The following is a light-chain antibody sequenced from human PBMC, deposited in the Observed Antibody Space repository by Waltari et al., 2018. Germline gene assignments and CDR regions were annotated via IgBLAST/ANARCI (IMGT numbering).Light chain of an antibody. V-gene: IGLV2-23*02. Sequence: QSALTQPASVSGSPGQSITISCTGTSSDVGSYNLVSWYRQHPGKAPKLLIYEVSKRPSGVSNRFSGSKSGNAASLTISGLQAEDEADYYCCSYAGSITPYVFGTGTKVTVL. CDR1: SSDVGSYNL. J-gene: IGLJ1*01. CDR2: EVS. CDR3: CSYAGSITPYV.